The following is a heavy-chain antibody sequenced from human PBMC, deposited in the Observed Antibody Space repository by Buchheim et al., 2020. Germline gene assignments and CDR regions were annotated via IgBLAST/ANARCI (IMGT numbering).Heavy chain of an antibody. CDR3: AKGLAAASYFGY. D-gene: IGHD6-13*01. V-gene: IGHV3-30*18. CDR1: GFTFSSYG. J-gene: IGHJ4*02. Sequence: QVQLVESGGGVVQPGRSLRLSCAASGFTFSSYGMHWVRQAPGKGLEWVAVISYDGSNKYYADSVKGRFTISRDNSKNTLYLQMNSLRAEDTAVYYCAKGLAAASYFGYWGQGTL. CDR2: ISYDGSNK.